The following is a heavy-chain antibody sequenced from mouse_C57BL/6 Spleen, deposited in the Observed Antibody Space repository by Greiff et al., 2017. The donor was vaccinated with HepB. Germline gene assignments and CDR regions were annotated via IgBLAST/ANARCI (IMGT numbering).Heavy chain of an antibody. D-gene: IGHD1-1*01. CDR3: ARGVTTVDYAMDY. V-gene: IGHV1-52*01. Sequence: QVQLQQPGAELVRPGSSVKLSCKASGYTFTSYWMHWVKQRPIQGLEWIGNIDPSDSETHYNQKFKDKATLTVDKSSSTAYMQLSSLTSEDSAVYYCARGVTTVDYAMDYWGQGTSVTVSS. CDR1: GYTFTSYW. J-gene: IGHJ4*01. CDR2: IDPSDSET.